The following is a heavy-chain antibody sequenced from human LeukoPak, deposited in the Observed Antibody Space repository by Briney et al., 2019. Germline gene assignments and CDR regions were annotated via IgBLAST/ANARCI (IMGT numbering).Heavy chain of an antibody. CDR3: ARGLRYFDWLFPHYYFDY. Sequence: KSSETLSLTRTVSGDSISSSPYSNIYYWGWIRQPPGKGLEWIGYIYYSGSTNYNPSLKSRVTISVDTSKNQFSLKLSSVTAADTAVYYCARGLRYFDWLFPHYYFDYWGQGTLVTVSS. CDR2: IYYSGST. D-gene: IGHD3-9*01. V-gene: IGHV4-61*05. J-gene: IGHJ4*02. CDR1: GDSISSSPYSNIYY.